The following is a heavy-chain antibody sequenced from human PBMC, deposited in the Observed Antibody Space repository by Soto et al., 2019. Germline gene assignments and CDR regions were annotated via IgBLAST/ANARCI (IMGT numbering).Heavy chain of an antibody. CDR3: AREVATVTPGGYGMDV. J-gene: IGHJ6*02. Sequence: RASVKVSCKASGGTFSSYAISWVRQAPGQGLEWMGGIIPIFGTANYAQKFQGRVTITADESTSTAYMELSSLRSEDTAVYYCAREVATVTPGGYGMDVWGQGTTVTVSS. D-gene: IGHD4-17*01. CDR1: GGTFSSYA. V-gene: IGHV1-69*13. CDR2: IIPIFGTA.